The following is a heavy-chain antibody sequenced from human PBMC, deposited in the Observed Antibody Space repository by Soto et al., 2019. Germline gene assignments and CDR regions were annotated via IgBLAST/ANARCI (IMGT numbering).Heavy chain of an antibody. CDR2: ISSSSSTI. CDR1: GFTFSTYS. V-gene: IGHV3-48*01. D-gene: IGHD3-10*01. Sequence: PGGSLRLSCAASGFTFSTYSMNWVRQAPGKGLEWVSYISSSSSTIFYTDSVKGRITVSRDNAKNSLYLQMNSLRAYDTAVYYCARRACITCAFDIWGQGTMVTVSS. J-gene: IGHJ3*02. CDR3: ARRACITCAFDI.